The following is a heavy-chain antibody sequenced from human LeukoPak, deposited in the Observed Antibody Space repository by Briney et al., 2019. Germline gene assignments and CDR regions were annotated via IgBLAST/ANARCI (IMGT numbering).Heavy chain of an antibody. V-gene: IGHV3-7*03. CDR3: AKGKGTMIVVVIHY. CDR2: IKQDGSEK. D-gene: IGHD3-22*01. J-gene: IGHJ4*02. CDR1: GFTFSSYW. Sequence: GGSLRLSCAASGFTFSSYWMSWVRQAPGKGLEWVANIKQDGSEKYYVDSVKGRFTISRDNAKNSLYLQMNSLRAEDTAVYYCAKGKGTMIVVVIHYWGQGTLVTVSS.